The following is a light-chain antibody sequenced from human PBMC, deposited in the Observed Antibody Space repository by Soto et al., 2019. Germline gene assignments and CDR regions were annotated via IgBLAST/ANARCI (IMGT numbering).Light chain of an antibody. CDR2: GAS. J-gene: IGKJ1*01. CDR3: QQYGTSTGT. CDR1: QSVSSNY. Sequence: DIVLTQSPGTLSLSPGERATLSCRASQSVSSNYLAWYQQKPGQAPRLLIYGASIRATSFPDRFTGSGSGTDFTLTISSLEPEDFAVYYCQQYGTSTGTFGQGTKVEIK. V-gene: IGKV3-20*01.